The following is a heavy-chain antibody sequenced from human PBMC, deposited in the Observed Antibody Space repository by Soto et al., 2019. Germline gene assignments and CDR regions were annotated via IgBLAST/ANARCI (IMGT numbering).Heavy chain of an antibody. D-gene: IGHD6-13*01. CDR3: AKVRRTYSRAAGYYYYGMDV. V-gene: IGHV3-23*01. CDR2: ISGSGGST. Sequence: GGSLRLSRAASGFTFSSYAMSWVRQAPGKGLEWVSAISGSGGSTYYADSVKGRFTISRDNSKNTLYLQMNSLRAEDTAVYYCAKVRRTYSRAAGYYYYGMDVWGQGTTVTVSS. J-gene: IGHJ6*02. CDR1: GFTFSSYA.